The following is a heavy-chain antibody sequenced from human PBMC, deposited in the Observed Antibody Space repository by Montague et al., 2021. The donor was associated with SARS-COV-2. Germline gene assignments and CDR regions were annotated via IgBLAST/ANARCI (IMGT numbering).Heavy chain of an antibody. CDR3: ARAKSNCFISNCDNYFDF. CDR2: IYYSGST. D-gene: IGHD1-1*01. Sequence: SETLSLTCTVSGGSISSFYWSWIRQPPGKGLEWIGNIYYSGSTKYSPSLRSRVTISVDTSKNHFSLKLRSVTAADTAVYYCARAKSNCFISNCDNYFDFWGLGALVTVSS. J-gene: IGHJ4*02. V-gene: IGHV4-59*01. CDR1: GGSISSFY.